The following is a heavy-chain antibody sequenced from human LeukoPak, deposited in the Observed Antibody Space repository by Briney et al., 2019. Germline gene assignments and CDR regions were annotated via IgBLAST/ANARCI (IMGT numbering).Heavy chain of an antibody. V-gene: IGHV4-4*02. Sequence: KSSETLCLTCAASGGSISSSTNWWSWVRQPPGKGREWIGEIYHSGRTNYNPSIKSRITISVDKSKNQFLLKMNSMTAADTAVYYCARDAHRYCSSTSCYGDYFDYWGQGSLVTVSS. J-gene: IGHJ4*02. D-gene: IGHD2-2*01. CDR2: IYHSGRT. CDR1: GGSISSSTNW. CDR3: ARDAHRYCSSTSCYGDYFDY.